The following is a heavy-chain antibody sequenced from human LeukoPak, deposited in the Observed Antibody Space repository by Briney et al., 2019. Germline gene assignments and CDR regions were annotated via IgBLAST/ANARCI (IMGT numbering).Heavy chain of an antibody. Sequence: SETLSLTCTVSGDSISRSHYYRGWIRQPPGKGLEWIGNIYYSGSTYYNPSLKSRVTISVDTSKNQFSLKLSSVTAADTAVYYCARQGGLDYWGQGTLVTVSS. CDR1: GDSISRSHYY. J-gene: IGHJ4*02. D-gene: IGHD3-16*01. CDR3: ARQGGLDY. V-gene: IGHV4-39*01. CDR2: IYYSGST.